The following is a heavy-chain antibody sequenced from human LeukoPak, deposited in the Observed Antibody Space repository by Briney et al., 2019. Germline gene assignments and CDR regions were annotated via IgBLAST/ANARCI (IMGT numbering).Heavy chain of an antibody. V-gene: IGHV3-23*01. CDR3: AKDRSRNNWNALHFDL. D-gene: IGHD1-20*01. CDR1: GLIFSNYA. CDR2: ISGGGGST. Sequence: PGGSLRLSCSASGLIFSNYAMTWVRQAPGKGLEWVSVISGGGGSTFYADSVKGRFTISRDNSKNTLFMEMNNLRAEDTVLYYCAKDRSRNNWNALHFDLWCRRTPVTVSS. J-gene: IGHJ2*01.